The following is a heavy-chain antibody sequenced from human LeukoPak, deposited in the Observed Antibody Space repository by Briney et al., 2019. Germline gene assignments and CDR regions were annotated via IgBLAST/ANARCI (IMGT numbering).Heavy chain of an antibody. CDR3: ARQQLSQLYYFDN. Sequence: SETLSLTCTVTGGSISSYYWSWIRQPPGKGLEWIGYIYYTGSTNYNPSRKGRVTISVDTYKNPFSLKLSSVTAADTAVYYCARQQLSQLYYFDNWGQGTLVTVSS. J-gene: IGHJ4*02. D-gene: IGHD6-13*01. CDR2: IYYTGST. CDR1: GGSISSYY. V-gene: IGHV4-59*01.